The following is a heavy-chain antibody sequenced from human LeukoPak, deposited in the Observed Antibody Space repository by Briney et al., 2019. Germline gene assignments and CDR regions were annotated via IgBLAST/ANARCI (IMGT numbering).Heavy chain of an antibody. CDR2: IKQDGSEK. J-gene: IGHJ4*02. D-gene: IGHD3-3*01. CDR3: AREGDFWSGYYVTFDY. Sequence: PGGSLRLSCAASGFTFSSYAMSWVRQAPGKGLEWVANIKQDGSEKYYVDSVKGRFTISRDNAKNSLYLQMNSLRAEDTAVYYCAREGDFWSGYYVTFDYWGQGTLVTVSS. V-gene: IGHV3-7*01. CDR1: GFTFSSYA.